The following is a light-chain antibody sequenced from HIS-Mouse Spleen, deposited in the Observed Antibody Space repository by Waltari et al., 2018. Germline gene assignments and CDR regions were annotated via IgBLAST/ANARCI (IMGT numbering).Light chain of an antibody. CDR1: SRDVGGYNY. Sequence: QSALTQPPSASGSHGPSVTISCTGTSRDVGGYNYVSWYQQHPGKAPKLMIYEVSKRPSGVPDRFSGSKSGNTASLTVSGLQAEDEADYYCSSYAGSNNYVFGTGTKVTVL. V-gene: IGLV2-8*01. CDR3: SSYAGSNNYV. J-gene: IGLJ1*01. CDR2: EVS.